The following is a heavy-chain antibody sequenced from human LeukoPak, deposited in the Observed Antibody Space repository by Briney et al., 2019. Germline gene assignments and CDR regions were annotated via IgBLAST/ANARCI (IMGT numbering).Heavy chain of an antibody. D-gene: IGHD3-3*01. CDR3: AHLRFLEWLFGY. CDR1: GFSLSTSGVG. J-gene: IGHJ4*02. V-gene: IGHV2-5*02. CDR2: IYWDDDK. Sequence: SGPTLVKPTQTLTLTCTFSGFSLSTSGVGVGWIRQPPGKALEWLALIYWDDDKRYSPSLKSRLTIAKDTSKNQVVLKMTNMNPVDTATYYCAHLRFLEWLFGYWGQGTLVTVSS.